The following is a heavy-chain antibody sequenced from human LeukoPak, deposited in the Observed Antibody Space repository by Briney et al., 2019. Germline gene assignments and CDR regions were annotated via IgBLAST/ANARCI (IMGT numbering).Heavy chain of an antibody. CDR1: GYSISSSNW. D-gene: IGHD3-3*01. CDR3: ARRAPALFGAFDI. Sequence: SDTLSLTCAVSGYSISSSNWWGWIRQPLGKGLEWIGYIYYSGSTYYNPSLKSRVTMSVDTSKNQFSLKLSSVTAVDTAVYYCARRAPALFGAFDIWGQGTMVTVSS. V-gene: IGHV4-28*01. CDR2: IYYSGST. J-gene: IGHJ3*02.